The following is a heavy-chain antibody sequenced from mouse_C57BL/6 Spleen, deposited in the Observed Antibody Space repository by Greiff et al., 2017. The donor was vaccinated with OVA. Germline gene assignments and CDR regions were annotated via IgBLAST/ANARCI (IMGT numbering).Heavy chain of an antibody. J-gene: IGHJ4*01. V-gene: IGHV1-81*01. Sequence: VMLVESGAELARPGASVKLSCKASGYTFTSYGISWVKQRTGQGLEWIGEIYPRSGNTYYNEKFKGKATLTADKSSSTAYMELRSLTSEDSAVYFCARSGSDYAMDYWGQGTSVTVSS. D-gene: IGHD1-1*01. CDR1: GYTFTSYG. CDR3: ARSGSDYAMDY. CDR2: IYPRSGNT.